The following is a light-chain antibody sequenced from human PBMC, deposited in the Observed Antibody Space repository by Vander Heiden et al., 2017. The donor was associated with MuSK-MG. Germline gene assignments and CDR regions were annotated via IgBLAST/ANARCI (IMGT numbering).Light chain of an antibody. J-gene: IGKJ3*01. CDR1: QSVSSY. Sequence: EIVLTQSPATLSLSPGERATLSCRASQSVSSYLVWYQQKPGQAPRLLTHDATDRATGIPARFSDSGSGTDFTLTISSLEPEDFGVYYCQHRSSLPFTFGHGTKVXVK. CDR2: DAT. V-gene: IGKV3-11*01. CDR3: QHRSSLPFT.